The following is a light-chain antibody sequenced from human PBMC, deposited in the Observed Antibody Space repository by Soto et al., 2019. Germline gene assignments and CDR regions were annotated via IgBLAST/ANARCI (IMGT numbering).Light chain of an antibody. CDR3: QHYNTYSQT. J-gene: IGKJ1*01. CDR2: KTS. Sequence: DIQMTQSPSTLSASEGDRVTITCRASQSISTWLAWYQQKPGKAPKLLIYKTSTLESGVPSRFSGSGSGTEFTLTISSLQPDDFATYYCQHYNTYSQTFGQGTKVEIK. CDR1: QSISTW. V-gene: IGKV1-5*03.